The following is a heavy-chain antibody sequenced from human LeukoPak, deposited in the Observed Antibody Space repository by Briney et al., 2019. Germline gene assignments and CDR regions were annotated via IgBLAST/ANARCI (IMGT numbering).Heavy chain of an antibody. J-gene: IGHJ4*02. Sequence: SSETLSLTCAVYGGSFSGYYWSWIRQPPGKGLEWIGEINHSGSTNYNPSLKSRVTISVDTSKNQFSLKLSSVTAADTAVYYCARGRDYDYVWGSYRSPNSLCFDYWGRGTLVTVSS. CDR2: INHSGST. CDR1: GGSFSGYY. CDR3: ARGRDYDYVWGSYRSPNSLCFDY. V-gene: IGHV4-34*01. D-gene: IGHD3-16*02.